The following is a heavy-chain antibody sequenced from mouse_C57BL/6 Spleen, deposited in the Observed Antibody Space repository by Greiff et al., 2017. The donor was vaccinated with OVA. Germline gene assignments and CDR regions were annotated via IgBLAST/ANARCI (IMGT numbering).Heavy chain of an antibody. CDR3: ARDYGGNAMDY. V-gene: IGHV1-50*01. J-gene: IGHJ4*01. Sequence: QVQLQQPGAELVKPGASVKLSCKASGYTFTSYWMQWVKQRPGQGLEWIGEIDPSDSYTNYNQKFKGKATLTVDTSSSTAYMQLSSLTSEDSAVYYCARDYGGNAMDYWGQGTPVTVSS. CDR2: IDPSDSYT. D-gene: IGHD1-1*01. CDR1: GYTFTSYW.